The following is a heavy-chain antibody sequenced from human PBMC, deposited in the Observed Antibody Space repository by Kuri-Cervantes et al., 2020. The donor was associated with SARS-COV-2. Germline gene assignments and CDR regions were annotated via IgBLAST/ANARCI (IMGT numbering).Heavy chain of an antibody. CDR1: GYTFTSYY. V-gene: IGHV1-46*01. CDR2: INPSGGST. J-gene: IGHJ4*02. D-gene: IGHD4-17*01. CDR3: ARSPSNGDYDGWFDY. Sequence: ASVKVSCKASGYTFTSYYMHWVRQAPGQGLEWMGIINPSGGSTSYAQNFQGRVTMTRDTSTSTVYMELSSLRSEDTAVYYCARSPSNGDYDGWFDYWGQGTLVTVSS.